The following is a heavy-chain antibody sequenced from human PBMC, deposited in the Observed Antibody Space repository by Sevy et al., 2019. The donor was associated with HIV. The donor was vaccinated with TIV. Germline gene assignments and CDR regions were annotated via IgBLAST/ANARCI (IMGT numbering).Heavy chain of an antibody. CDR1: GFTFSSYD. CDR2: ISSSGSSI. CDR3: TRKGGALDIGFDP. Sequence: GGSLRLSCTASGFTFSSYDMNWVRQAPGKGLEWVSKISSSGSSIYYADSVKGRFTISRDNAKNSLNLQMNSLRAEDRAVYYCTRKGGALDIGFDPWGQGPLVTVSS. V-gene: IGHV3-48*03. D-gene: IGHD2-2*03. J-gene: IGHJ5*02.